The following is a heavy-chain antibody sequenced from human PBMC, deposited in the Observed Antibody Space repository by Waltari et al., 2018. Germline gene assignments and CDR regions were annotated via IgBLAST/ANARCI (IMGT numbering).Heavy chain of an antibody. CDR1: GFPFSSYA. Sequence: EVQLLESGGALVQPGGSLRLSCAASGFPFSSYAMSWVRQAPGKGLEWISGISGGGGNTYYADSVKGRFTISRENSRNTLYLQMNSLRAEDTAVYFCANSPPYSSGWGFDYWGQGTLVTVSS. CDR2: ISGGGGNT. V-gene: IGHV3-23*01. D-gene: IGHD6-19*01. CDR3: ANSPPYSSGWGFDY. J-gene: IGHJ4*02.